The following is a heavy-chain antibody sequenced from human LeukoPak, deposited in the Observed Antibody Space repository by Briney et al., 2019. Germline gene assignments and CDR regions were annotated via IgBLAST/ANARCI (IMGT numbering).Heavy chain of an antibody. CDR2: IYHSGNT. CDR3: ARDLVTVTKGFDI. V-gene: IGHV4-38-2*02. CDR1: GYSIISGFY. J-gene: IGHJ3*02. Sequence: PSETLSLTCTVSGYSIISGFYWGWIRQPPGKGLEWIGSIYHSGNTYYNPSLKSRVTISVDTSKNQFSLKLNSVTAADTAVYYCARDLVTVTKGFDIWGQGTMVSVSS. D-gene: IGHD4-17*01.